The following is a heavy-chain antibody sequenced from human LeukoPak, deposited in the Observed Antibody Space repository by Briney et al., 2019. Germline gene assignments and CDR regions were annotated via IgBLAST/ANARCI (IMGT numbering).Heavy chain of an antibody. Sequence: PSETLSLTCTVSGGSISSYYWGWIRQPPGKGLEWIGSISYSGRTYYNPSLESRVTISVDASKNQFSLELNSVTAADTAVYYCARHRDKRDWFDPWSLGSLVTVSS. V-gene: IGHV4-39*01. CDR2: ISYSGRT. CDR3: ARHRDKRDWFDP. CDR1: GGSISSYY. J-gene: IGHJ5*02.